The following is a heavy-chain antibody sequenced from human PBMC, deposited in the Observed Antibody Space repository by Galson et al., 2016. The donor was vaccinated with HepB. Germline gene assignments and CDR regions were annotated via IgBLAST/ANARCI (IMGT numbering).Heavy chain of an antibody. CDR2: IYYTGTA. V-gene: IGHV4-59*01. D-gene: IGHD2-21*01. J-gene: IGHJ4*02. Sequence: TLSLTCSVSGGSIGNSYWSWVRQPPGKGLEYIGCIYYTGTANYNSSLMSRVTISLETSKKLFSLRLSSVTAADPAVYYCAKMSGGEGADFDLWGPGTLVTVSS. CDR3: AKMSGGEGADFDL. CDR1: GGSIGNSY.